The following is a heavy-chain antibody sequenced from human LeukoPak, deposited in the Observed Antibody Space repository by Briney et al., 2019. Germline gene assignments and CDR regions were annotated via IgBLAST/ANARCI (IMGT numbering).Heavy chain of an antibody. CDR1: GYTFTSYG. V-gene: IGHV1-18*04. D-gene: IGHD3-10*01. J-gene: IGHJ5*02. Sequence: PGASVKVSCKASGYTFTSYGISWVREAPGQGLEWMGWISVYNGNTNYAQKLQGRVPMTTDASTRTAYMELRSLRSDDTAVYCCAREPRDTMVRGVIITSWFDPWGQGTLVTVSS. CDR3: AREPRDTMVRGVIITSWFDP. CDR2: ISVYNGNT.